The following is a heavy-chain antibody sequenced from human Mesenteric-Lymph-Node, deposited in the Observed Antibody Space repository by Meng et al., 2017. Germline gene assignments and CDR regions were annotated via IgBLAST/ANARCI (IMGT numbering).Heavy chain of an antibody. Sequence: GESLKISCAASGFTFSRYGMHWVRQAPGRGLEWVAVIWYDGSTKYYADSVKGRFTISRDKSKNTLYLQMDSLRAEDTAVYYCARDSYDSSGFAIPYYYYGLDVWGQGTTVTVSS. CDR1: GFTFSRYG. J-gene: IGHJ6*02. CDR3: ARDSYDSSGFAIPYYYYGLDV. V-gene: IGHV3-33*01. CDR2: IWYDGSTK. D-gene: IGHD3-22*01.